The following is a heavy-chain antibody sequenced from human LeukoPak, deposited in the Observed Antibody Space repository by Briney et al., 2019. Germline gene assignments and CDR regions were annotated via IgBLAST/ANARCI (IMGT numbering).Heavy chain of an antibody. D-gene: IGHD7-27*01. Sequence: ASVKASCKASGYTFTGYYMHWVRQAPGQGLEWMGWINPNSGGTNYAQKFRGRVTMTRDTSISTAYMELSRLRSDDTAVYYCARDKVGGLGTRDYYYGMDVWGQGTTVTVSS. CDR1: GYTFTGYY. J-gene: IGHJ6*02. CDR3: ARDKVGGLGTRDYYYGMDV. V-gene: IGHV1-2*02. CDR2: INPNSGGT.